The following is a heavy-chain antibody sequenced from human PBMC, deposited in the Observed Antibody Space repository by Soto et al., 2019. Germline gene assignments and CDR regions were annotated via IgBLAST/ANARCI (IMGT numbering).Heavy chain of an antibody. D-gene: IGHD4-17*01. Sequence: QLQLQESGSGLVKPSQTLSLTCAVSGGSISTGDYSWSWIRQPPGKGLEWIGYIYRGESVYYNPSLKSRVTISVDRSTNQFSLNLTSVTAADTAVYYCASRYGDYVVGDMDVWGQGTTVTVSS. CDR1: GGSISTGDYS. CDR2: IYRGESV. J-gene: IGHJ6*02. CDR3: ASRYGDYVVGDMDV. V-gene: IGHV4-30-2*01.